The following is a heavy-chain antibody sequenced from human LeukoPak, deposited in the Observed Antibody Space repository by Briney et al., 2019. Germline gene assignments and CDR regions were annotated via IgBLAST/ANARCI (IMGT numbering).Heavy chain of an antibody. CDR3: ARLWYYYGSGDLNWFDP. D-gene: IGHD3-10*01. CDR1: GGSISSCTYS. Sequence: PSETLSLTCSVSGGSISSCTYSWGWIRQPPGKGLEWIGSIYYSGSTYYNSSLKSRVTISVDTSKNQFSLKLSSVTAADTAVYYCARLWYYYGSGDLNWFDPWGQGTLVTVSS. V-gene: IGHV4-39*07. CDR2: IYYSGST. J-gene: IGHJ5*02.